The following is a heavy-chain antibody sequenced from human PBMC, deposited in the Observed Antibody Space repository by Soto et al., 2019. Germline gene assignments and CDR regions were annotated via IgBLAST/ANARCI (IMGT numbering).Heavy chain of an antibody. J-gene: IGHJ4*02. CDR2: IVPLSDRT. CDR3: ARKSGRDCHSGGGCFSLDV. CDR1: GETLNSNP. D-gene: IGHD2-15*01. V-gene: IGHV1-69*01. Sequence: QVQLGQSGAEVKKPGSSLKVSCKVFGETLNSNPIGWVRQAPGQGLEWVGGIVPLSDRTNYAQELQGRVTVTAEGSTSTVYMELSNLKSDDTAVYYCARKSGRDCHSGGGCFSLDVWGQGSLITVSS.